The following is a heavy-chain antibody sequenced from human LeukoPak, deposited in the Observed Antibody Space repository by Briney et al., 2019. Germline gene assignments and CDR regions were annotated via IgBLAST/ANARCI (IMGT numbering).Heavy chain of an antibody. J-gene: IGHJ4*02. V-gene: IGHV1-69*13. CDR3: ARDAAIYDNSAYYYLW. D-gene: IGHD3-22*01. CDR1: GGTFSSYA. CDR2: IIPIFGTA. Sequence: ASVKVSCKASGGTFSSYAISWVRQAPGQGPEWMGGIIPIFGTANYAQKFQGRVTITADESSSTAYMELRRLRSEDTAVYYCARDAAIYDNSAYYYLWWGQGTLVTVSS.